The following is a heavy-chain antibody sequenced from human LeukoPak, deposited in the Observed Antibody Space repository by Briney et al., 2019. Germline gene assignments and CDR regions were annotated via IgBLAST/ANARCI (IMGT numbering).Heavy chain of an antibody. J-gene: IGHJ4*02. V-gene: IGHV3-43*01. D-gene: IGHD3-10*01. CDR1: GFTFDDYT. CDR3: AKDRGSGLYYFDY. Sequence: GGSLRLSCAASGFTFDDYTMHWVRQAPGKGLEWVALISWDGGSTYYADSVKGRFTISRDNSKNSLYLQMNSLRTEDTALYYCAKDRGSGLYYFDYWGQGTLVTVSS. CDR2: ISWDGGST.